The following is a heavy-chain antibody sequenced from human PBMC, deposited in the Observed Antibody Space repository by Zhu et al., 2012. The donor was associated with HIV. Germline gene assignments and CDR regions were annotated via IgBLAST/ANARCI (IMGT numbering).Heavy chain of an antibody. D-gene: IGHD2-15*01. J-gene: IGHJ4*02. CDR3: ARAGWIEDLLPR. CDR1: GGSINSGAYY. CDR2: IYYNGNT. V-gene: IGHV4-30-4*08. Sequence: QVQLQESGPGLVKPSQTLSLTCTVSGGSINSGAYYWTWIRQPPGKGLEWIGYIYYNGNTYYNPSLKSRLAISVDTSKIQFSLKLSSVTAADTAVYYCARAGWIEDLLPRWGQGTLVTVSS.